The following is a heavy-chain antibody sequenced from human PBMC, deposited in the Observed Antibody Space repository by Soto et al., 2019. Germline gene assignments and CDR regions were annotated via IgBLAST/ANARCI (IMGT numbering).Heavy chain of an antibody. J-gene: IGHJ6*02. Sequence: ASVNVSCKASGGTFSSYAISWVRQAPGQGLEWMGWISVYNGNTNYAQKFQERVTMTRDTSTSTAYMELSSLRSEDTAVYYCAAGIPHYYYGMDVWGQGTTVTVSS. CDR2: ISVYNGNT. CDR3: AAGIPHYYYGMDV. CDR1: GGTFSSYA. V-gene: IGHV1-18*01. D-gene: IGHD1-20*01.